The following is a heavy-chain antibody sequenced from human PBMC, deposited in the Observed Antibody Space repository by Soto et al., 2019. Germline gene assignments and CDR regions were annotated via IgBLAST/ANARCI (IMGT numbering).Heavy chain of an antibody. CDR2: INYGGTT. CDR1: GGSIGSYY. D-gene: IGHD4-17*01. CDR3: ARDAADYFAGSVPAGFGF. V-gene: IGHV4-59*01. Sequence: PSETLSLTCSVSGGSIGSYYWSWIRQPPGKGPEWIGYINYGGTTSHNPSLEGRISISLYLAKGQLSLQVPSVTAADTALYFCARDAADYFAGSVPAGFGFWGQGALVTVSS. J-gene: IGHJ4*02.